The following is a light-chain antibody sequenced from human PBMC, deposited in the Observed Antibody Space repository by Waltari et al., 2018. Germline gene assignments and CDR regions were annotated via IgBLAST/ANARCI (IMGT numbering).Light chain of an antibody. J-gene: IGLJ2*01. CDR1: NRDISNYNY. CDR3: SSYSGTSNSVV. CDR2: EVS. V-gene: IGLV2-14*01. Sequence: QSALTQPASVSGSPGQSITISCSGTNRDISNYNYFSWYQHHPGSGPKLVIYEVSNRPSGISSRFSGSKSGSTASLTISGLQAEDEAIYFCSSYSGTSNSVVFGGGTKLTVL.